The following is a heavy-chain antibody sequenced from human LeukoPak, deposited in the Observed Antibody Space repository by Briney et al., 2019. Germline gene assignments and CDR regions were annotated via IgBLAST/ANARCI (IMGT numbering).Heavy chain of an antibody. D-gene: IGHD2-15*01. CDR3: ARIVVVVVAATPDN. CDR1: GGSISSSSYY. Sequence: SETLSLTCSVSGGSISSSSYYWGWIRQPPGKGLEWIGSIYYSGSTYYNLSLKNRVTISVDTSKNQFSLNLSSVTAADTAVYFCARIVVVVVAATPDNWGHGTLVTVSS. V-gene: IGHV4-39*01. CDR2: IYYSGST. J-gene: IGHJ4*01.